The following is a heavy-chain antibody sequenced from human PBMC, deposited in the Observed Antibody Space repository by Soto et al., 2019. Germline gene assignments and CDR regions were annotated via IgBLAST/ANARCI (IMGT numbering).Heavy chain of an antibody. CDR1: GYTLTELS. J-gene: IGHJ5*02. Sequence: ASVKVSCKVSGYTLTELSMHWVRQAPGKGLEWMGGFDPEDGETINAQKFQGRVTMTEDTSTDTAYMELSSLRSEDTAVYYCATGLPYCSSTSCPGWFDPWGQGTLVTVSS. CDR3: ATGLPYCSSTSCPGWFDP. D-gene: IGHD2-2*01. V-gene: IGHV1-24*01. CDR2: FDPEDGET.